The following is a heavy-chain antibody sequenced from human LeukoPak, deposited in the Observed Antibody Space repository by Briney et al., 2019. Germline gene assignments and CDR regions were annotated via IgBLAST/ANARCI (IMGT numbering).Heavy chain of an antibody. CDR2: IGLRSGST. D-gene: IGHD6-13*01. J-gene: IGHJ4*02. V-gene: IGHV3-23*01. CDR1: GFTFTNYA. Sequence: PPGGSLRLSCAASGFTFTNYAMTWVRQAPGKGLEWVSAIGLRSGSTYYADSVKGRFTISRDNSKNTVYLQMNSLRADDTAVYYCAKDHGIAAAGLLDYWGQGTLVTVSS. CDR3: AKDHGIAAAGLLDY.